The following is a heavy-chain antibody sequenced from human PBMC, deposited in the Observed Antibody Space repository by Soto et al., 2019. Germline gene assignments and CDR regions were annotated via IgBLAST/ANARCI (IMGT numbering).Heavy chain of an antibody. CDR3: AQASLWFGELSTYGMDV. V-gene: IGHV3-30*03. Sequence: GGSLRLSCAASGFTFSSYGMHWVRQAPGKGLEWVAVISYDGSNKYYADSVKGRFTISRDNSKNTLYLQMNSLRAEDTAVYYSAQASLWFGELSTYGMDVWGQGTTVTVSS. CDR2: ISYDGSNK. CDR1: GFTFSSYG. D-gene: IGHD3-10*01. J-gene: IGHJ6*02.